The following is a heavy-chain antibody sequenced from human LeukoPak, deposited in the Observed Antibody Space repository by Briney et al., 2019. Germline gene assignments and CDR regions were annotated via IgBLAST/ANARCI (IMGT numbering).Heavy chain of an antibody. CDR3: TMTTVTPSLGY. D-gene: IGHD4-17*01. J-gene: IGHJ4*02. V-gene: IGHV3-73*01. CDR2: IRSKANSYAP. CDR1: GLTLSGSA. Sequence: PGGSLRLSSAASGLTLSGSAMHWVRPASGKGREWVGRIRSKANSYAPAYAASVKGRLTISRDDSKNTAYLQMNSLKTEDTAVYYCTMTTVTPSLGYWGQGTLVTVSS.